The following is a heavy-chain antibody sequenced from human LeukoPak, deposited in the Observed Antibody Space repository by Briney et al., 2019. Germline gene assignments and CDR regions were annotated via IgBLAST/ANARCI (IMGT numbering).Heavy chain of an antibody. CDR1: GYTFTSYD. CDR3: ARVRDYGDYNDAFDI. CDR2: INPGYDTT. Sequence: ASVKVSCKASGYTFTSYDINWVRQAPGQGLEWMGIINPGYDTTAYAQKFQGRVTMTRDTSTSTVYMEVISLRSEDTAVYYCARVRDYGDYNDAFDIWGQGTMVTVSS. D-gene: IGHD4-17*01. J-gene: IGHJ3*02. V-gene: IGHV1-46*01.